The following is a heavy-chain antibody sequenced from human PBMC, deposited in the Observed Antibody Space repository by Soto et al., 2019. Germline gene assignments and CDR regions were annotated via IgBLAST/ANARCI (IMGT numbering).Heavy chain of an antibody. CDR1: GGSISSGDYY. J-gene: IGHJ4*02. V-gene: IGHV4-31*03. Sequence: SETLSLTCTVSGGSISSGDYYWSWIRQHPGKGLEWIGYIYYSGSTYYNPSLKSRVTISVDTSKNQFSLKLSSVTAADTAVYFCARLKTSATSDYFDSWGQGALVTVSS. CDR3: ARLKTSATSDYFDS. D-gene: IGHD3-16*01. CDR2: IYYSGST.